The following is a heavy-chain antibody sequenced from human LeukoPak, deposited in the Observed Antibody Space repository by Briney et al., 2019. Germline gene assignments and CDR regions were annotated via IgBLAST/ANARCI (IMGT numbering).Heavy chain of an antibody. CDR3: ARGYSGGYSYGYKAFDI. D-gene: IGHD5-18*01. V-gene: IGHV1-69*01. J-gene: IGHJ3*02. Sequence: SVKVSCKASGGTFSSYAISWVRQAPGQGLAWMGGIIPIFGTANYAQKFQGRVTITADESTSTAYMELSSLRSEDTAVYYCARGYSGGYSYGYKAFDIWGQGTMVTVSS. CDR1: GGTFSSYA. CDR2: IIPIFGTA.